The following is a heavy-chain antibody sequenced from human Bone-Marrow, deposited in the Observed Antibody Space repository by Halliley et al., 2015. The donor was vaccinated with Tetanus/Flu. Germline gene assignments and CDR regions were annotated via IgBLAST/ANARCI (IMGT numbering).Heavy chain of an antibody. CDR3: ARDRSPAAVAGTRGDLGY. D-gene: IGHD6-19*01. CDR2: ISAYNGNT. V-gene: IGHV1-18*01. Sequence: QVQLVQSGAEVKKPGASVKVSCKASGYTFTSYGISWVRQAPGQRLEWMGWISAYNGNTNYAQKLQGRVTMTTDTSTSTAYMELRSLRSDDTAVFYCARDRSPAAVAGTRGDLGYWGQGTLVTVSS. J-gene: IGHJ4*02. CDR1: GYTFTSYG.